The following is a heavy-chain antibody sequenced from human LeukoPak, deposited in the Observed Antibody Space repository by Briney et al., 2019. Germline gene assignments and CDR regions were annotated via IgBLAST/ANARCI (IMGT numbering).Heavy chain of an antibody. Sequence: GGSLRLSCAASGFIFSDSAMHWVRQASGKGLEWVGRIRSKANSFATAYGESVKGRFTVSRDDSKNTAYLQMDSLKTEDTAVYYCTTYTHGYFGYWGQGTLVTVSS. D-gene: IGHD2-2*02. CDR3: TTYTHGYFGY. CDR2: IRSKANSFAT. J-gene: IGHJ4*02. CDR1: GFIFSDSA. V-gene: IGHV3-73*01.